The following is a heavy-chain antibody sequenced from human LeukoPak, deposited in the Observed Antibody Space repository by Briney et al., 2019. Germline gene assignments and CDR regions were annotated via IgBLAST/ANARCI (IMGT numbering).Heavy chain of an antibody. CDR2: ISGSGTI. D-gene: IGHD2-21*02. Sequence: SETLSLTCTVSGGSINGYWSWIRQPAGKGLEWIGRISGSGTITYNPALQSRLSISIDTSKNQFSLKLMSVTAADTAVYYCARAQTYGDSRLLLDYWGQGTLVTVSS. CDR3: ARAQTYGDSRLLLDY. V-gene: IGHV4-4*07. CDR1: GGSINGY. J-gene: IGHJ4*02.